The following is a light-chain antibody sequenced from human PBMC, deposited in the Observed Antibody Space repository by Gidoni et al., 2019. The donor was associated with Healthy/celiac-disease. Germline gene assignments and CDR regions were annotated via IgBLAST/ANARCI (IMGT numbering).Light chain of an antibody. J-gene: IGKJ2*01. V-gene: IGKV3-11*01. CDR2: DAS. Sequence: EIVLTQSPATLSWSPGERATLSCRASQSVSSYLAWYQQKPGQAPRLLIYDASNRATGIPARFSGSGSGTDFTLTISSLEPEDFAVYYCQQRSNWRYTFGQGTKLEIK. CDR3: QQRSNWRYT. CDR1: QSVSSY.